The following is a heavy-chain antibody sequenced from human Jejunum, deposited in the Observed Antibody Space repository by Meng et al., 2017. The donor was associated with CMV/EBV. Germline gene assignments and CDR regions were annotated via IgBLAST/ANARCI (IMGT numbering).Heavy chain of an antibody. CDR3: ARDGVLCGDTSCRGFYS. Sequence: YTGNGYYMHWVRQAPGQGLEWMGWVNPNSGDTNYAQKFQGRVTMTRDPSISTDYMELSGLRSDDTAVYYCARDGVLCGDTSCRGFYSWGQGTLVTVSS. CDR1: YTGNGYY. V-gene: IGHV1-2*02. CDR2: VNPNSGDT. D-gene: IGHD2-21*01. J-gene: IGHJ5*02.